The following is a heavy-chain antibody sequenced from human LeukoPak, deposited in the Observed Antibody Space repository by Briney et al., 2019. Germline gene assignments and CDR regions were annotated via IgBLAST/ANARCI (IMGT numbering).Heavy chain of an antibody. V-gene: IGHV3-23*01. D-gene: IGHD3-16*01. CDR1: GFTFSSDA. CDR2: IGGADGDGTT. J-gene: IGHJ6*03. CDR3: ARAGELRYMDV. Sequence: GGSLRLSCVASGFTFSSDAMTWVRQAPGKGLECVSAIGGADGDGTTYYADSVKGRFTVSRDNSKNTLYLQMNSLRADDTAIYYCARAGELRYMDVWGKGTAVTVSS.